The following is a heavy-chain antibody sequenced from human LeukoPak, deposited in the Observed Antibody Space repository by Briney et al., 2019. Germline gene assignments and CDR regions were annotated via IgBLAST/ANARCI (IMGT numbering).Heavy chain of an antibody. V-gene: IGHV4-34*01. CDR3: ARLGRSDAFDI. J-gene: IGHJ3*02. CDR1: GGSFSGYY. CDR2: INHSGST. Sequence: SETLSLTCAVSGGSFSGYYWSWIRHPPGKGLEWIGEINHSGSTNYNPSLKSRVTISVDTSKNQFSLKLSSVTAADTAVYYCARLGRSDAFDIWGQGTMVTVSS.